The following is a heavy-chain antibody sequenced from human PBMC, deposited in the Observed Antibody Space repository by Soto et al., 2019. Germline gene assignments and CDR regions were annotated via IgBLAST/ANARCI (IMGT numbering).Heavy chain of an antibody. CDR1: GDSMATGGHY. D-gene: IGHD3-16*01. Sequence: LSLTCTVSGDSMATGGHYYNWIRQVPGKGLEWIGYVYYSGATHYTPSLRARATISRDTSKNQFSLRLISVTAADTALYYCARDKDLQPAVWGFWGQGIQVTVSS. CDR2: VYYSGAT. J-gene: IGHJ4*02. V-gene: IGHV4-31*03. CDR3: ARDKDLQPAVWGF.